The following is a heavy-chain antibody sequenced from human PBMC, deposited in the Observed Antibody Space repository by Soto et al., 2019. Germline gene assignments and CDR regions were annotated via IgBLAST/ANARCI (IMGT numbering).Heavy chain of an antibody. Sequence: QITLKESGPTLVKPTQTLTLTCTFSGFSLSTSGVGVGWIRQPPGKALKWLALIYWDDDKRYSPSLTSRLTITKDTSKNQVVLTMTNMDPVDTATYYCAHVLVVVANYGMDVWGQGTTVTVSS. CDR1: GFSLSTSGVG. V-gene: IGHV2-5*02. CDR3: AHVLVVVANYGMDV. J-gene: IGHJ6*02. CDR2: IYWDDDK. D-gene: IGHD2-15*01.